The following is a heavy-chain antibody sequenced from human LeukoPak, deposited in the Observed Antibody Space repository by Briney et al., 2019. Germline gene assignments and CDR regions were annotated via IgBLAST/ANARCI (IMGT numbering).Heavy chain of an antibody. V-gene: IGHV1-18*01. CDR2: ISAYNGNT. D-gene: IGHD2-2*01. CDR3: ARQQNYYCSSTSCPSDAFGI. J-gene: IGHJ3*02. CDR1: GYTFTSYG. Sequence: ASVKVSCKASGYTFTSYGISWVRQAPGQGLEWMGWISAYNGNTNYAQRLQGRVTMTTDTSTSTAYMELRSLRSDDTAVYYCARQQNYYCSSTSCPSDAFGIWGQGTMVTVSS.